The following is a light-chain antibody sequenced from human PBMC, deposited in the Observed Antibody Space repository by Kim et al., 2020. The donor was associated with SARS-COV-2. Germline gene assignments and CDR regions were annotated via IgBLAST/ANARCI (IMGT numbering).Light chain of an antibody. CDR1: QSISSY. V-gene: IGKV1-39*01. J-gene: IGKJ4*01. Sequence: ASVGDRVTITCRESQSISSYLNWYQQKPGKAPKLLIYAASSLQSGVPSRFSGSGSGTDFTLTISSLQPEDFATYYCQQSYSTPLTFGGGTKVDIK. CDR2: AAS. CDR3: QQSYSTPLT.